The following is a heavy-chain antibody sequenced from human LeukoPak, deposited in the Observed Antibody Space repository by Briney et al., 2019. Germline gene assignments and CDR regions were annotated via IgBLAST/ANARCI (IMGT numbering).Heavy chain of an antibody. D-gene: IGHD6-19*01. CDR3: ARVGYSSGWSKNYYYYYMDV. V-gene: IGHV1-69*13. Sequence: ASVKVSCKASGGTFSSYAISWVRQAPGQGLEWMGGIIPIFGTANYAQKFQGRVTITADESTSTAYMELRSLRSDDTAVYYCARVGYSSGWSKNYYYYYMDVWGKGTTVTVSS. CDR2: IIPIFGTA. CDR1: GGTFSSYA. J-gene: IGHJ6*03.